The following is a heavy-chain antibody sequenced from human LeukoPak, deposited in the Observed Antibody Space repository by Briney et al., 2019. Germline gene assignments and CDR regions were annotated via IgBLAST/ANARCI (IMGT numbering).Heavy chain of an antibody. CDR2: VYQSGTN. Sequence: KPSETLSLTCTVSGFSISRGHYWGWVRQPPGAGLEVVGSVYQSGTNYYNPSLKRRVTTSVDMSKNQFSLRLRPVTAADTAVYYCARIFIRNGYSSYFDSWGQGTLVTVSS. J-gene: IGHJ4*02. V-gene: IGHV4-38-2*02. CDR3: ARIFIRNGYSSYFDS. D-gene: IGHD5-18*01. CDR1: GFSISRGHY.